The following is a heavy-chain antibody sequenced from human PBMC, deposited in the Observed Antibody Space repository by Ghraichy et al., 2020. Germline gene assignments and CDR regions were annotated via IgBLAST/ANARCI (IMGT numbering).Heavy chain of an antibody. Sequence: LSLTCAASGFTVSNNYMSWVRQAPGKGLEWVSIIYSDGSTYYADSVKGRFTISRDNSKNTLFLQMSSLRTDDTAVYYCARNWGTTWGQGTLVTVSS. J-gene: IGHJ4*02. CDR2: IYSDGST. D-gene: IGHD1-1*01. V-gene: IGHV3-66*02. CDR1: GFTVSNNY. CDR3: ARNWGTT.